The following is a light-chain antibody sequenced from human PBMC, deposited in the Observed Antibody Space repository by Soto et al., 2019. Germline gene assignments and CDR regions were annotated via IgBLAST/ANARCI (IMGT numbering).Light chain of an antibody. CDR3: QLYDNLPIT. Sequence: RVTQSKTSLSGCVGDRVTITCQASQDISNYLNWYQQKPGKAPKLLIYDASNLETGVPSRLSGSGSGTDFTFTICSLQPEDIATYYCQLYDNLPITSAQGTRLEIK. CDR1: QDISNY. CDR2: DAS. J-gene: IGKJ5*01. V-gene: IGKV1-33*01.